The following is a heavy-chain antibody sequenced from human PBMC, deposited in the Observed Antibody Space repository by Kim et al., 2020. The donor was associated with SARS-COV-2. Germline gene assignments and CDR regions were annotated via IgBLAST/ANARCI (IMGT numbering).Heavy chain of an antibody. CDR2: INPNSGGT. D-gene: IGHD4-17*01. CDR1: GYTFTGYY. Sequence: ASVKVSCKASGYTFTGYYMHWVRQAPGQGLEWMGRINPNSGGTNYAQKFQGRVTMTRDTSISTAYMELSRLRSDDTAVYYCARALIDYPRDYYGMDVWGQGTTVTVSS. CDR3: ARALIDYPRDYYGMDV. J-gene: IGHJ6*02. V-gene: IGHV1-2*06.